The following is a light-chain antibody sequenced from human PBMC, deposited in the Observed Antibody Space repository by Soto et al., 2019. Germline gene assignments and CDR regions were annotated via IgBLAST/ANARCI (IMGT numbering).Light chain of an antibody. CDR3: QHSDGSPRT. CDR2: GVF. V-gene: IGKV3-20*01. Sequence: ETVLTQSPGTVSLSPGERATLSCTTSQTVNSDYLAWYQQKPGQAPRLLIYGVFNRATGIPGRFSGSGSGTYFTLTISALEPEDSAVYYCQHSDGSPRTFGQGTNLE. J-gene: IGKJ2*01. CDR1: QTVNSDY.